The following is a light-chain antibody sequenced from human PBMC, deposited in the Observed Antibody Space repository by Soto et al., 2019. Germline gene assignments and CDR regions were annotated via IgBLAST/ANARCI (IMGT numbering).Light chain of an antibody. CDR1: QSVSSTY. CDR2: GAS. Sequence: EVVLTQSPGTLSLSPGERATLSCRASQSVSSTYVAWYQHIPGQTPRLLIYGASNRATGIPDRFSGSGSGTDFTLTISRLEPEDFAVYYCQQYGSTPYTFGQGTKLEIK. J-gene: IGKJ2*01. V-gene: IGKV3-20*01. CDR3: QQYGSTPYT.